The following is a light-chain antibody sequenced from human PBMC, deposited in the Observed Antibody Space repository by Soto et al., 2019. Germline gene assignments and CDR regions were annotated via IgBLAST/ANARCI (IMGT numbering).Light chain of an antibody. CDR1: SSDVGGYNY. Sequence: QSALTQPASVSGSPGQSITISCTGTSSDVGGYNYVSWYQQHPGKAPKLMIYDVSNRPSGVSNRFSGSKSGNTASLTISGLQAEDEADYYCSSYTSSNTRVVFGGGTKLTVL. J-gene: IGLJ2*01. CDR2: DVS. CDR3: SSYTSSNTRVV. V-gene: IGLV2-14*01.